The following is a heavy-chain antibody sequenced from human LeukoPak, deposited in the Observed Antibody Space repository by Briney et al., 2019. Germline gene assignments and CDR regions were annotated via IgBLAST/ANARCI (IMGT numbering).Heavy chain of an antibody. J-gene: IGHJ3*02. V-gene: IGHV4-39*01. CDR1: GGSISSSTYY. D-gene: IGHD6-13*01. CDR3: ARLGPGYSSSWSNDAFAI. CDR2: MYYSGNT. Sequence: SETLSLTCTVSGGSISSSTYYWGWIRQPPGKGLEWIGRMYYSGNTYYHPSLKSRVTISVDTSKNQFSLKLSSVTAADTAVYYCARLGPGYSSSWSNDAFAIWGQGTMVTVSS.